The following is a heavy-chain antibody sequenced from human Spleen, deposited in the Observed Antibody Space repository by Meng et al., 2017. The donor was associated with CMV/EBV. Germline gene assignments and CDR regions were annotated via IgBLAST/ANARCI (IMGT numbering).Heavy chain of an antibody. CDR2: ISYDGSNK. V-gene: IGHV3-30*04. CDR3: ARDLHYHDSSGFYYVVMSEQSSYYGMDV. J-gene: IGHJ6*02. Sequence: GESLKISCAASGFSFSNYAIHWVRQAPGKGLEWVAVISYDGSNKYCADVVKGRFTMSRDRSKNTLYLQMNSLRAEDTAVYYCARDLHYHDSSGFYYVVMSEQSSYYGMDVWGQGTTVTVSS. D-gene: IGHD3-22*01. CDR1: GFSFSNYA.